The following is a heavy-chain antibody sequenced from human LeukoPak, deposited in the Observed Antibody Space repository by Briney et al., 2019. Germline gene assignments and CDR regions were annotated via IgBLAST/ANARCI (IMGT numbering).Heavy chain of an antibody. J-gene: IGHJ5*02. D-gene: IGHD5-12*01. V-gene: IGHV1-58*01. CDR3: ARGNPYGGYWFDP. CDR1: EFTFTSSA. Sequence: ASVKVSCKASEFTFTSSAVQWVRQARGQRLEWIGWIVVGSGNTNYAQKFQERVTITRDMSTSTAYMELSSLRSEDTAVYYCARGNPYGGYWFDPWGQGTLVTVSS. CDR2: IVVGSGNT.